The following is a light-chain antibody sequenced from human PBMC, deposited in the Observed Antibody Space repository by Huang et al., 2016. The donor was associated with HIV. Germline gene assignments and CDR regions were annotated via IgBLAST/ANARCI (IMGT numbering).Light chain of an antibody. CDR1: DTISSF. Sequence: DIQMTQSPSSLSASVGDRVTITCRASDTISSFLNWYRQKPGKAPDLLIYSASTLRSGVPPRFSGSGSGTDFTLTIDNLQPEDFATYYCRQTYTTPRTFGQGTKVEI. CDR2: SAS. V-gene: IGKV1-39*01. CDR3: RQTYTTPRT. J-gene: IGKJ1*01.